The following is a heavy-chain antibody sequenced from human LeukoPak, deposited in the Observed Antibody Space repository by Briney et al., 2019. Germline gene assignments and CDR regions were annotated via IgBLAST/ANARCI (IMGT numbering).Heavy chain of an antibody. J-gene: IGHJ4*02. CDR1: GFTFRSYA. V-gene: IGHV3-23*01. CDR3: AKAATFYYGSDL. Sequence: GGSLRLSCAASGFTFRSYAMNWVRQAPGEGLEWASAISGSDGNTYYADSVKGRFTISRDDSKNTLYLQMNRLRAEDTALYYCAKAATFYYGSDLWGRGILVAVSS. D-gene: IGHD3-10*01. CDR2: ISGSDGNT.